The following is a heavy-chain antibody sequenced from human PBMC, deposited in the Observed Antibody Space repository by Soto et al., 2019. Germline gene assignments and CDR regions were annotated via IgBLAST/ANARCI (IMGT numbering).Heavy chain of an antibody. CDR2: INPESTTL. V-gene: IGHV3-74*01. Sequence: GGSLRLSCTASEITLNIYWMHWIRQAPGKGLVWVSRINPESTTLTYADSVTGRFTISRDSAKNTLYLQMNGLSAEDTAIYYCKKDTFGAWDPWGQGTLVTVSS. CDR3: KKDTFGAWDP. J-gene: IGHJ5*02. CDR1: EITLNIYW. D-gene: IGHD3-10*01.